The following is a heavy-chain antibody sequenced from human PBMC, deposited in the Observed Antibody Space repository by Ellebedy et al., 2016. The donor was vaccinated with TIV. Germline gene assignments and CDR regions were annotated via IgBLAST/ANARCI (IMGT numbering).Heavy chain of an antibody. Sequence: SETLSLTXTVSGGSISSYYWSWIRQPPGKGLEWIGYIYYSGSTNYNPSLKSRVTISVDTSKNQFSLKLSSVTAADTAVYYCARARLEINYYYYGMDVWGQGTTVTVSS. V-gene: IGHV4-59*01. CDR1: GGSISSYY. CDR2: IYYSGST. CDR3: ARARLEINYYYYGMDV. D-gene: IGHD1-1*01. J-gene: IGHJ6*02.